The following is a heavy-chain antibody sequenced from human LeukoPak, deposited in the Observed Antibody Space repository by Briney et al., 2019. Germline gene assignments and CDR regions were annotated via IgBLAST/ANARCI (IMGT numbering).Heavy chain of an antibody. D-gene: IGHD3-9*01. Sequence: GGSLRLSCAASGFTFSSYSMNWVRQAPGKGLDGVSSISSSSSYIYYADSVKGRFTISRDNAKNSLYLQMNSLRAEDTAVYFCPREDGIRYFDWLFNDYWGQGTLVTVSS. CDR1: GFTFSSYS. J-gene: IGHJ4*02. V-gene: IGHV3-21*01. CDR2: ISSSSSYI. CDR3: PREDGIRYFDWLFNDY.